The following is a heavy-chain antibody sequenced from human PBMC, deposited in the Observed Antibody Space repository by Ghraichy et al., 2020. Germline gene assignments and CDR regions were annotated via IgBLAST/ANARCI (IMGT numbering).Heavy chain of an antibody. CDR2: ISGDSVYI. V-gene: IGHV3-23*01. CDR3: AKASGLGVADYPP. J-gene: IGHJ5*02. D-gene: IGHD2-15*01. CDR1: GFTFSTSS. Sequence: GGSLRLSCAASGFTFSTSSMSWFRQAPGKGLEWVSAISGDSVYIYYGDSVKGRFTISRDNSKNTLFLQMNSLRVEDTAVYYCAKASGLGVADYPPWGQGTLVTVSS.